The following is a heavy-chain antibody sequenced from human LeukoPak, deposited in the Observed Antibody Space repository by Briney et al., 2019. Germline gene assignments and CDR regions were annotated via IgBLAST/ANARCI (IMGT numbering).Heavy chain of an antibody. CDR1: GGSISSGDYY. D-gene: IGHD6-6*01. CDR3: ASSEYSSSGPYYYYGMDV. J-gene: IGHJ6*02. V-gene: IGHV4-30-4*01. Sequence: PSETLSLTCTVSGGSISSGDYYWSWIRQPPGKGLEWIGYIYYSGSTYYNPSLKSRVTISVDTSKNQFSLKLSSVTAADTAVYYCASSEYSSSGPYYYYGMDVWGQGTTVTVSS. CDR2: IYYSGST.